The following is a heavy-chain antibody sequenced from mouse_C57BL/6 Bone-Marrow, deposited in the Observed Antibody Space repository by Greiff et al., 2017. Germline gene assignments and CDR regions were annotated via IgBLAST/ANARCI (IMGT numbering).Heavy chain of an antibody. CDR3: TRWEYYGSRYAMEY. CDR1: GFTFSSYA. V-gene: IGHV5-9-1*02. J-gene: IGHJ4*01. D-gene: IGHD1-1*01. Sequence: EVQGVESGEGLVKPGGSLKLSCAASGFTFSSYAMSWVRQTPEKRLEWVAYISSGGDYIYYADTVKGRFTISRDKAKNTLYLQMSSLKSAESAVYYCTRWEYYGSRYAMEYWGQGTSVTVSS. CDR2: ISSGGDYI.